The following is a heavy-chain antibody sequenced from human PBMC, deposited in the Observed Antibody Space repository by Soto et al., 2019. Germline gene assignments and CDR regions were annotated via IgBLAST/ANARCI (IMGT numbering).Heavy chain of an antibody. CDR3: ARGVVVGATGWFDP. V-gene: IGHV4-31*03. CDR1: GLSVSSSGYY. Sequence: QVQLQESGPGLVKPSQTLSLTCTVSGLSVSSSGYYWSRIRQHPGKGLEWIGYIYYRGNTYYNPSLKSRLSISVDTSKNQFSLNLNSLTAADRAVYYCARGVVVGATGWFDPWGQGTLVSVSS. J-gene: IGHJ5*02. CDR2: IYYRGNT. D-gene: IGHD2-15*01.